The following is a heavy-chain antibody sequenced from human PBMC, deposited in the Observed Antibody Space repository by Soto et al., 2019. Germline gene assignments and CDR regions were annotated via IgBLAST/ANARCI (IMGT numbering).Heavy chain of an antibody. CDR2: INAGNGNT. J-gene: IGHJ5*01. V-gene: IGHV1-3*01. Sequence: QVSLVQSGADMEKPGASMKVSCKTSGYTLTSYTVHWVRQAPGQSLQWMGWINAGNGNTKYSQSFQDRVTITRDTSASTVYMELTSLTSEDTAMYYCARAYGSGTYVKHFHSWGQGVLVTVSS. D-gene: IGHD3-10*01. CDR1: GYTLTSYT. CDR3: ARAYGSGTYVKHFHS.